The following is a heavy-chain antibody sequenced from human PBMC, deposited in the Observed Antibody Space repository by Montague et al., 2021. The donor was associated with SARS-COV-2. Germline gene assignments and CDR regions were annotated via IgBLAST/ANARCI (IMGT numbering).Heavy chain of an antibody. D-gene: IGHD3-10*01. V-gene: IGHV3-64*01. CDR3: AREGWRITMVRGVYYMDV. Sequence: SLRLSCAASGFTFSSYAMHWVRQAPGKGLEYVSAISSNGGSTYYXNSVKGRFTISRDNSKNTLYLQMGSLRAEDMAVYYCAREGWRITMVRGVYYMDVGGKGTTVTVSS. CDR2: ISSNGGST. CDR1: GFTFSSYA. J-gene: IGHJ6*03.